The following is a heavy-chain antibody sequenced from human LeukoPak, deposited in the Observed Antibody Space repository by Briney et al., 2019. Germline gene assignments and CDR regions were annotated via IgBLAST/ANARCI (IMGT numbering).Heavy chain of an antibody. Sequence: GRSLRLSCAASGFTFSSYAMHWVRQAPGKGLEWVAVISYDGSNKYYADSVKGRFTISRDNSKNTLYLQMNSLRAEDTAVYYCARNPELLDYYMDVWGKGTTVTVSS. CDR1: GFTFSSYA. V-gene: IGHV3-30*01. CDR2: ISYDGSNK. CDR3: ARNPELLDYYMDV. D-gene: IGHD3-10*01. J-gene: IGHJ6*03.